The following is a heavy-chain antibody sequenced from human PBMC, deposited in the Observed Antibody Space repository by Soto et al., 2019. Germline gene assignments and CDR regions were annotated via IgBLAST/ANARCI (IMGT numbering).Heavy chain of an antibody. V-gene: IGHV3-23*01. CDR1: GFTFSSHG. CDR2: LSRGGGTT. Sequence: EAQLLESGGDWAQPGGSLRLSCAASGFTFSSHGMSWVRQAPGKGLEWIAGLSRGGGTTYYADSVKARFTISRDNSKNTRDLIMNSLKVEDTALYYCAKDGQYRTDGFDVWGQGTMVTVSS. D-gene: IGHD6-6*01. J-gene: IGHJ3*01. CDR3: AKDGQYRTDGFDV.